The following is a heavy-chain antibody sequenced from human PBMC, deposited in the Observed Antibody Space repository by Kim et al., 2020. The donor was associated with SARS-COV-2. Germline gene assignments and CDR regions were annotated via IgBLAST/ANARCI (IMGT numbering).Heavy chain of an antibody. CDR3: AKDRAFVLWIQLWLRGSWGVFDL. V-gene: IGHV3-9*01. J-gene: IGHJ3*01. CDR2: ISWNSGSL. CDR1: GFTFDDYA. D-gene: IGHD5-18*01. Sequence: GGSLRLSCAASGFTFDDYAMHWVRQAPGKGLEWVSGISWNSGSLGYADSVKGRFTISRDNAKNSLYLQMNSLRAEDTALYYCAKDRAFVLWIQLWLRGSWGVFDLWGQGTMVTVSS.